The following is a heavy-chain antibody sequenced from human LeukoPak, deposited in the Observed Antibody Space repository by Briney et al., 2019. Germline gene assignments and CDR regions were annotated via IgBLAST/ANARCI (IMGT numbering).Heavy chain of an antibody. J-gene: IGHJ6*02. Sequence: AGGSLRLSCAASGFTFSSYAMSWVRQAPGKGLMWVSRIKSDGSETSSAESLEGRFTISRDNARNMLYLQMNSLRPEDTAIYYCTSDRVLYGLDVWGQGTTVTVSS. CDR3: TSDRVLYGLDV. CDR2: IKSDGSET. V-gene: IGHV3-74*01. CDR1: GFTFSSYA.